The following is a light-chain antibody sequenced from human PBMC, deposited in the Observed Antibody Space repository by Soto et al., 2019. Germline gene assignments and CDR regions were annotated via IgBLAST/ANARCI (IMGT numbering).Light chain of an antibody. CDR2: DVS. Sequence: QPVLTQPASVSGSPGQSLTISCTGTSSDVGGYNSVSWYQQYSGKAPKFIIYDVSNRPSGVSDRFSGSKSGNTASLTISGLQAEDEADYYCSSYSSSTTVVFGGGTKLTVL. J-gene: IGLJ3*02. CDR3: SSYSSSTTVV. V-gene: IGLV2-14*01. CDR1: SSDVGGYNS.